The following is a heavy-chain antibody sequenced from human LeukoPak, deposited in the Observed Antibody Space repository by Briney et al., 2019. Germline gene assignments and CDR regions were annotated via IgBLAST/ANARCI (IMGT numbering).Heavy chain of an antibody. Sequence: PSETLSLTCTVSGGSISSYYWSWLRQPPGKGLERIGYIYYTGSTNYNPSLKSRVTISVDTSKNQFSLKLSSVTAADTAVYYCARDQRSGDYWFDPWGQGTLVTVSS. CDR1: GGSISSYY. V-gene: IGHV4-59*01. J-gene: IGHJ5*02. CDR2: IYYTGST. D-gene: IGHD4-17*01. CDR3: ARDQRSGDYWFDP.